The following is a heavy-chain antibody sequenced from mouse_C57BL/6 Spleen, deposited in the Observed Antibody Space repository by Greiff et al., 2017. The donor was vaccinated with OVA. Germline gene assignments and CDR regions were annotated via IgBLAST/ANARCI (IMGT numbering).Heavy chain of an antibody. D-gene: IGHD1-1*01. CDR2: IHTNSGST. CDR3: AREGDEYYVAGTY. J-gene: IGHJ3*01. CDR1: GYTFTSYW. Sequence: QVQLQQPGAELVKPGASVKLSCKASGYTFTSYWMHWVKQRPGQGLEWIGMIHTNSGSTNYNEKFKSKATLTVDKSSSTAYMQLSSLTSEDSAVYYCAREGDEYYVAGTYGGQGTLVTVSA. V-gene: IGHV1-64*01.